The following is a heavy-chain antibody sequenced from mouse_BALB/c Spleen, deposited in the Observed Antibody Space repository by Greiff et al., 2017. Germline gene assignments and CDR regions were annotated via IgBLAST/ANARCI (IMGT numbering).Heavy chain of an antibody. J-gene: IGHJ4*01. CDR1: GFTFSSYA. Sequence: VQLKESGGGLVKPGGSVKLSCAASGFTFSSYAMSWVRQSPAKRLEWVAEISSGGSYTYYPDTVTGRFTISRDNAKNTLYLEMSSLRSEDTAMYYCAREVRRAMDYWGQGTSVTVSS. V-gene: IGHV5-9-4*01. CDR2: ISSGGSYT. CDR3: AREVRRAMDY. D-gene: IGHD2-14*01.